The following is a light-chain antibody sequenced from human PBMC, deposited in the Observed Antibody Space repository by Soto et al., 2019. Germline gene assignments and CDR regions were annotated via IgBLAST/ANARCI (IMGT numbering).Light chain of an antibody. V-gene: IGKV1-5*03. CDR2: KAS. CDR3: QQYNSYPLT. J-gene: IGKJ4*01. CDR1: QSISSW. Sequence: IQMTQSPSTLSASVGDRVTITCRASQSISSWLAWYQQKPGKAPKLLIYKASSLESGVPSRFSGSGSGTEFTLTISSLQPDDFATYYCQQYNSYPLTFGGVTKVDI.